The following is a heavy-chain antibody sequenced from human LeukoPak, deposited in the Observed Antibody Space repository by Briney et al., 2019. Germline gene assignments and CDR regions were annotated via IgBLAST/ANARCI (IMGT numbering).Heavy chain of an antibody. CDR1: GFTFSSYA. CDR2: ISYDGSNK. J-gene: IGHJ4*02. Sequence: GGSLRLSCAASGFTFSSYAMHWVRQAPGKGLEWVAVISYDGSNKYYADSVKGRFTISRDNSKNTLYLQMNSLRAEDTAVYYCARASDGDLNFDYWGQGTLVTVSS. V-gene: IGHV3-30-3*01. CDR3: ARASDGDLNFDY. D-gene: IGHD4-17*01.